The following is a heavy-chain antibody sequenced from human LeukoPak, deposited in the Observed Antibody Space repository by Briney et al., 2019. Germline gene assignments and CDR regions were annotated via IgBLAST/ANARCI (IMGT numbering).Heavy chain of an antibody. J-gene: IGHJ5*02. CDR2: ISSSSSYI. Sequence: GGSLRLSCAASGFTFSSYSMNWVRQASGKGLEWVSSISSSSSYIYYADSVKGRFTISRDNAKNSLYLQMNSLRAEDTAVYYCARGSRDIVVVPAAIDWFDPWGQGTLVTVSS. CDR1: GFTFSSYS. D-gene: IGHD2-2*02. CDR3: ARGSRDIVVVPAAIDWFDP. V-gene: IGHV3-21*01.